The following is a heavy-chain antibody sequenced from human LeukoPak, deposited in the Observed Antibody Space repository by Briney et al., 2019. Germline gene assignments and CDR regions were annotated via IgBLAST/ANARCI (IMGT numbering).Heavy chain of an antibody. V-gene: IGHV1-2*02. CDR2: INPNSGGT. D-gene: IGHD5-12*01. J-gene: IGHJ6*03. Sequence: ASVKVSCKASGYTFTGYYMHWVRQAPGQGLEWMGWINPNSGGTNYAQKFQGRVTMTRDTSISTAYMELSRLRSDDTAVYYCARGGYSGYDLYYYYMDVWGKGTTVTISS. CDR3: ARGGYSGYDLYYYYMDV. CDR1: GYTFTGYY.